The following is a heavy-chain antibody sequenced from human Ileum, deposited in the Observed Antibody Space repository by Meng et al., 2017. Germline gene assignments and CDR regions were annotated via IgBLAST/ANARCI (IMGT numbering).Heavy chain of an antibody. CDR2: INSDASRT. V-gene: IGHV3-74*01. CDR1: GFTFSSYW. Sequence: GESLKISCAASGFTFSSYWMHWVRQAPGKGLVWLSRINSDASRTLYADSVNGRFTISRDNSKNTQYLQINSLKAEATAVYYCARSPYFYAMDVWGQGTTVTVSS. CDR3: ARSPYFYAMDV. J-gene: IGHJ6*02.